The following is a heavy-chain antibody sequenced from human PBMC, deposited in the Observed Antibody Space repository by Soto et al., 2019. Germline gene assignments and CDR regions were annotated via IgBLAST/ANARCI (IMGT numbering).Heavy chain of an antibody. CDR2: ISYDGSNK. D-gene: IGHD3-3*01. CDR3: AKETYYDFWSGYYGHDLLTGYFKSYYFDY. Sequence: PGGSLRLSCAASGFTFSSYGMHWVRQAPGKGLEWVAVISYDGSNKYYADSVKGRFTISRDNSKNTLYLQMNSLRAEDTAVYYCAKETYYDFWSGYYGHDLLTGYFKSYYFDYWGQGT. J-gene: IGHJ4*02. CDR1: GFTFSSYG. V-gene: IGHV3-30*18.